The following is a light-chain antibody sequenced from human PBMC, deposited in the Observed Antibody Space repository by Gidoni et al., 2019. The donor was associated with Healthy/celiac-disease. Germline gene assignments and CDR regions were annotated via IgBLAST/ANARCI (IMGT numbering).Light chain of an antibody. V-gene: IGKV1-8*01. J-gene: IGKJ1*01. CDR3: QQYYSYLWT. CDR2: AAA. CDR1: HGISSY. Sequence: AIRLTQSPPSFSASTVDRATMTWWASHGISSYLAWYQQKPGKAPKLLIYAAATVQIWVPSSFSGSGSGTDFTLTISCLQSEDFATYYCQQYYSYLWTFGQETKVEIK.